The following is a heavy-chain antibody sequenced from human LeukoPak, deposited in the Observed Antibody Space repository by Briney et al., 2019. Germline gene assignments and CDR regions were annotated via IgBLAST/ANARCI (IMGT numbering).Heavy chain of an antibody. J-gene: IGHJ4*02. D-gene: IGHD1-1*01. V-gene: IGHV3-48*01. CDR3: ARDHNYAFDN. CDR2: IGIDSGNI. Sequence: PGGSLRLSCTASGFPFIEYSMNWVRQVPGKGREWISYIGIDSGNIKYADSVRGRFTISADKAKNSLYLQMNSLRVEDTAVYYCARDHNYAFDNWGQGTLVSVAS. CDR1: GFPFIEYS.